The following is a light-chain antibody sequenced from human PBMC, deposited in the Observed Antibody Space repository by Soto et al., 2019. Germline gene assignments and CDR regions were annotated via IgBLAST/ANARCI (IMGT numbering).Light chain of an antibody. Sequence: QSVLTQPASVSGSPGQSITISCTGTSSDVGGYNYVSWYQQQSGKAPKLMIHEVSNRPSGVSSRFSGSNSGNTASLTSSGLQAEDEADYSCSSYTRSRAYVFGRGTRSPS. V-gene: IGLV2-14*01. CDR2: EVS. CDR1: SSDVGGYNY. CDR3: SSYTRSRAYV. J-gene: IGLJ1*01.